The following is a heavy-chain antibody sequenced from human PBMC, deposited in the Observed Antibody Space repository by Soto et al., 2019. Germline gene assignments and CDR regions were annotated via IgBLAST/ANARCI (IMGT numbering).Heavy chain of an antibody. CDR3: ARDLRGHYGP. CDR2: VSGSSSYI. D-gene: IGHD4-17*01. CDR1: GFNFRNFN. Sequence: LRLSCEGSGFNFRNFNMIWVRQAPGKGLEWVSSVSGSSSYIYYADSVKGRLTVSRDNANNLVFLQMNGLRPEDTAMYYCARDLRGHYGPWGQGTMVTVSS. V-gene: IGHV3-21*06. J-gene: IGHJ3*01.